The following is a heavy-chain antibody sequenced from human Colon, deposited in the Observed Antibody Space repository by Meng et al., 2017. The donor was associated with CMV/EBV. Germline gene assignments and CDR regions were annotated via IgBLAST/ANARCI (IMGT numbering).Heavy chain of an antibody. Sequence: GESLKISCAASGFHFRSYEMSWVRQAPGKGPEWVSVISGTGSITYYTDSVKGRFIISRDNSNQYLQMNSMRAEDTAVYFCAKIGKVDTSGWPPDAWGQGTLVTVSS. D-gene: IGHD6-19*01. CDR3: AKIGKVDTSGWPPDA. V-gene: IGHV3-23*01. J-gene: IGHJ5*02. CDR2: ISGTGSIT. CDR1: GFHFRSYE.